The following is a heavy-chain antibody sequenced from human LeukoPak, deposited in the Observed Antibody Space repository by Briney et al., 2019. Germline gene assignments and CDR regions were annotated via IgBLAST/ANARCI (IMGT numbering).Heavy chain of an antibody. V-gene: IGHV3-23*01. CDR1: GFTFSSYA. CDR3: AKGRNQWELLPEFDY. J-gene: IGHJ4*02. D-gene: IGHD1-26*01. Sequence: GGSLRLSCAASGFTFSSYAMSWVRQAPGNGLEWVSAISGSGGSTYYADSVKGRFTISRDNSKNTLYLQMNSLRAEDTAVYYCAKGRNQWELLPEFDYWGQGTLVTVSS. CDR2: ISGSGGST.